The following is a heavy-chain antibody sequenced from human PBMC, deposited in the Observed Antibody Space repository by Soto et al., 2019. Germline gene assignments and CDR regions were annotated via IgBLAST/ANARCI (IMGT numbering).Heavy chain of an antibody. J-gene: IGHJ6*03. V-gene: IGHV3-23*01. CDR1: GFTFGTYA. D-gene: IGHD3-10*01. CDR3: AKFRGPSYSYYFMGV. CDR2: ISGSGRTT. Sequence: EVQLLESGGGLVQPGGSLRLSCAASGFTFGTYAMEWLRQAPGRGLECVSFISGSGRTTYYADSLKGRFTVSIDNSKNTMSLLMNSLRAEATALYYCAKFRGPSYSYYFMGVWGKGTTVTVAS.